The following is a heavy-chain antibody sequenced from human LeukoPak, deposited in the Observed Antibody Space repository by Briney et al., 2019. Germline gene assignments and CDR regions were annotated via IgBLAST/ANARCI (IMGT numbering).Heavy chain of an antibody. Sequence: SQTLSLTCPVSGGSISSGGYYWSWIRQPPGKGLEWIGYIYHSGSTYYNPSLKSRVTISVDTSKNQFSLKLSSVTAADTVVYYCAREYCSGGRCYGWLDPWGQGTLVTVSS. D-gene: IGHD2-15*01. CDR1: GGSISSGGYY. CDR3: AREYCSGGRCYGWLDP. V-gene: IGHV4-30-2*01. J-gene: IGHJ5*02. CDR2: IYHSGST.